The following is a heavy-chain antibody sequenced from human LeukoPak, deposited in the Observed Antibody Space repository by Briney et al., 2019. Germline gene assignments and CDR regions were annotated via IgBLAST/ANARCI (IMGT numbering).Heavy chain of an antibody. D-gene: IGHD6-19*01. J-gene: IGHJ3*02. Sequence: GGSLRLSCAASGFTFSSYAMSWVRQAPGKGLEWVSVISGSDGSTYYADSVKGRFTISRDNSKNTLYLHKNSLRAEDTAVFYCAKPRGEEWLVGLYDAFDIWGQGTMVTVSS. CDR3: AKPRGEEWLVGLYDAFDI. CDR1: GFTFSSYA. V-gene: IGHV3-23*01. CDR2: ISGSDGST.